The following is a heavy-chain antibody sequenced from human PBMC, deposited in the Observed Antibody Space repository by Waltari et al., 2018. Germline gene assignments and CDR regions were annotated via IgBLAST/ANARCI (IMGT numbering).Heavy chain of an antibody. Sequence: EVQLVQSGGGLFQPGGSLRLSCAASGLNLRSYWVSWGRQAPGKGLEGVANIKKDGGEEYYVDSVRGRFTISRDNAKNSLFLQMNSLRPEDTAVYYCARDQWFAFDIWGQGTMVTVSS. CDR2: IKKDGGEE. CDR1: GLNLRSYW. J-gene: IGHJ3*02. CDR3: ARDQWFAFDI. D-gene: IGHD3-22*01. V-gene: IGHV3-7*01.